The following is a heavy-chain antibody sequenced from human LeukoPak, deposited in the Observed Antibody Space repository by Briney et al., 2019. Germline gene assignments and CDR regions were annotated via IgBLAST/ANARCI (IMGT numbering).Heavy chain of an antibody. J-gene: IGHJ4*02. CDR2: IYYSGST. CDR3: ARDGGSDGYKPPFDY. D-gene: IGHD5-24*01. V-gene: IGHV4-39*07. CDR1: GGSISSSSYY. Sequence: SETLSLTCTVSGGSISSSSYYWGWIRQPPGKGLEWIGSIYYSGSTYCNPSLKSRVTISVDTSKNQFSLKLSSVTAADTAVYYCARDGGSDGYKPPFDYWGQGTLVTVSS.